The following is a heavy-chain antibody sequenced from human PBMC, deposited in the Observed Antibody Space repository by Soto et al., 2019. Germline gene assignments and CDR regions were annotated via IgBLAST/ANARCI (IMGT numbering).Heavy chain of an antibody. Sequence: EVQLVESGGGLVQPGGSLRLSCAASGFTVTTNYMSWVRQAPGKGLEWVSVIYSGDNTYYTDSVKGRFTISRDNYKNTMYLHMNSLRTEDTAVYDCARKGGVGDCSGGSWWVDYWGKGTLVTVSS. D-gene: IGHD2-15*01. CDR2: IYSGDNT. V-gene: IGHV3-66*01. J-gene: IGHJ4*02. CDR3: ARKGGVGDCSGGSWWVDY. CDR1: GFTVTTNY.